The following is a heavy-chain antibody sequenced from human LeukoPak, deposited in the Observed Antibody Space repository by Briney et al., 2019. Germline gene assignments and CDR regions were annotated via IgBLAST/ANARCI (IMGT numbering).Heavy chain of an antibody. Sequence: SVKVSCKAYGGTFSSYAISWVRQAPGQGLEWMGGIIPIFGTANYAQKFQGRVTITADESTSTAYMELSSLRSEDTAVYYCASVSTGYMNWNVPTFNWFDPWGQGTLVTVSS. CDR1: GGTFSSYA. J-gene: IGHJ5*02. V-gene: IGHV1-69*13. CDR3: ASVSTGYMNWNVPTFNWFDP. CDR2: IIPIFGTA. D-gene: IGHD1-1*01.